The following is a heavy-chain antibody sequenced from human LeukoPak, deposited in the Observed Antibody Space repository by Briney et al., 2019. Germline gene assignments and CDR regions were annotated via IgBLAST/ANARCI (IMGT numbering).Heavy chain of an antibody. D-gene: IGHD3-22*01. Sequence: GESLKISCKGSGYSFTSYWIGWVRQMPGKGLEWMGIIYPGDSDTRYSPSFQGQVTISADKSISTAYLQWSSLKASDTAMYYCARQFSGSGYHIPSGWFDPWGQGTLVTVSS. CDR3: ARQFSGSGYHIPSGWFDP. CDR1: GYSFTSYW. J-gene: IGHJ5*02. CDR2: IYPGDSDT. V-gene: IGHV5-51*01.